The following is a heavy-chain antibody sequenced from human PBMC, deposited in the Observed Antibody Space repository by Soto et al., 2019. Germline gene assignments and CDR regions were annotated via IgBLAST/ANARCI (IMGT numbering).Heavy chain of an antibody. CDR3: AREVQVHTPAFVY. J-gene: IGHJ4*02. D-gene: IGHD3-10*01. V-gene: IGHV1-69*19. Sequence: QVQLVQSGAEMKKPGSSVKVSCQSSGGTFNTYAMNWVRQAPGQGPEWMGDIYPMFGAAHYAPKFQGRVTITADESTGTSYMQLSSLTSEDTALYFCAREVQVHTPAFVYWGQGTLVTVSS. CDR1: GGTFNTYA. CDR2: IYPMFGAA.